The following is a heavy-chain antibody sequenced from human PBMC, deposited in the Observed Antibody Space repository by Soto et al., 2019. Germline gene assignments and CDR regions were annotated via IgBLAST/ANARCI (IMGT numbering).Heavy chain of an antibody. V-gene: IGHV3-23*01. D-gene: IGHD1-1*01. Sequence: EVQLLESGGGLVQPGGSLRLSCAASGFTFSNYAMSWVRQAPGKGLEWVSAISGSGGNTNYADSVKGRFTISRDSSKNTLYLQMNSLRVEDTAVYYCAKVRTWNGRDAFDIWGQGTMVTVSS. CDR2: ISGSGGNT. CDR3: AKVRTWNGRDAFDI. CDR1: GFTFSNYA. J-gene: IGHJ3*02.